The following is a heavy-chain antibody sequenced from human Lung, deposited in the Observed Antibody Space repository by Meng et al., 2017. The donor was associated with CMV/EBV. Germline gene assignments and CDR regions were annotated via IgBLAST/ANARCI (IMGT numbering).Heavy chain of an antibody. CDR1: GFSFSTSGVG. J-gene: IGHJ4*02. CDR2: IYWDGDK. V-gene: IGHV2-5*02. D-gene: IGHD3-22*01. Sequence: QITLKEAGPTLLKPTRTPTLAVPVSGFSFSTSGVGVGWIRQPPGKALEWLALIYWDGDKRYSPSLENRIVITKDTSRNLVVLAMTNMDPVDTATYYCARQSYYDDSGYYFDYWGQGTLVTVSS. CDR3: ARQSYYDDSGYYFDY.